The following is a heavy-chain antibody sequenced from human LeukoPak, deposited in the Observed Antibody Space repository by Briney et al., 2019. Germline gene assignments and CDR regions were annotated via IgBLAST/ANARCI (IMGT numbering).Heavy chain of an antibody. D-gene: IGHD3-10*01. J-gene: IGHJ4*02. CDR2: IYYSGST. CDR1: GGSISSSSYY. V-gene: IGHV4-39*07. CDR3: ARDHRDLLWFGELLSHTLYVDY. Sequence: KPSETLSLTCTVSGGSISSSSYYWGWIRQPPGKGLEWIGSIYYSGSTYYNPSLKSRVTISVDTSKNQFSLKLSSVTAADTAVYYCARDHRDLLWFGELLSHTLYVDYWGQGTLVTVSS.